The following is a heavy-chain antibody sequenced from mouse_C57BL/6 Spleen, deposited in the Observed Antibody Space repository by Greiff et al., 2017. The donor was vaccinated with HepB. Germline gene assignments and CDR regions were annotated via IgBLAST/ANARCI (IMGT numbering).Heavy chain of an antibody. Sequence: EVHLVESGPELVKPGASVKISCKASGYSFTGYYMHWVKQSSEKSLEWIGEINPSTGGTSYNQKFKGKATLTVDKSSSTAYMQLKSLTSEDSAVYYCARSDSSSYWYFDVWGTGTTVTVSS. CDR1: GYSFTGYY. V-gene: IGHV1-43*01. CDR3: ARSDSSSYWYFDV. CDR2: INPSTGGT. J-gene: IGHJ1*03. D-gene: IGHD1-1*01.